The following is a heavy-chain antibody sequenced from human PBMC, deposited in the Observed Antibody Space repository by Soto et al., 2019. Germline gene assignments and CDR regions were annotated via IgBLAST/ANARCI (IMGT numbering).Heavy chain of an antibody. CDR3: ARSSSDYDSSGYSTGY. Sequence: GGSLRLSCAASGFTFSSYGMHWVRQAPGKGLEWVAVIWYDGSNKYYADSVKGRFTISRDNSKNTLYLQMNSLRAEDTAVYYCARSSSDYDSSGYSTGYWGQGTLVTVSS. J-gene: IGHJ4*02. D-gene: IGHD3-22*01. CDR1: GFTFSSYG. V-gene: IGHV3-33*01. CDR2: IWYDGSNK.